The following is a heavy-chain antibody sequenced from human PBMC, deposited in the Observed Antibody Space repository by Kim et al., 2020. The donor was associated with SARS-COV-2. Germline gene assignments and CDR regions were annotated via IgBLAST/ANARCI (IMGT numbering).Heavy chain of an antibody. J-gene: IGHJ3*01. Sequence: YAASVNGRFTISRDDSTSIVYLQVNSLRTEDTAVYYCATYMSASWTGFDVWGQGTMVTVSS. V-gene: IGHV3-49*02. CDR3: ATYMSASWTGFDV. D-gene: IGHD3-10*01.